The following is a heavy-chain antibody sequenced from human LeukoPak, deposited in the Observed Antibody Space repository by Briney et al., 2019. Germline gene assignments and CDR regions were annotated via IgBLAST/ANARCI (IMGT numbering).Heavy chain of an antibody. J-gene: IGHJ4*02. V-gene: IGHV3-7*01. D-gene: IGHD2-15*01. CDR2: INNDGGDT. CDR3: TRLAPGSSRDY. CDR1: GFIFSHYW. Sequence: GGSLRRSCAASGFIFSHYWMSWVRQSPGKGLEWVATINNDGGDTLYADSVKGRLTISRDDAKNSLFLQFHSLRVDDTAVYYCTRLAPGSSRDYWGQGTLVTVSS.